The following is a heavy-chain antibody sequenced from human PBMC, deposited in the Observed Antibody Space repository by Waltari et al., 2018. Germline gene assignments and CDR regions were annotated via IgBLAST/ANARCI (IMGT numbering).Heavy chain of an antibody. V-gene: IGHV3-30*18. Sequence: QVQLVESGGGVVQPGRSLRLSCAASGFTFSSYGMHWVRQAPSKGLEWVAVISYDGSNKYYADSVKGRFTISRDNSKNTLYLQMNSLRAEDTAVYYCAKAGYSSGWLDYWGQGTLVTVSS. CDR1: GFTFSSYG. J-gene: IGHJ4*02. D-gene: IGHD6-19*01. CDR3: AKAGYSSGWLDY. CDR2: ISYDGSNK.